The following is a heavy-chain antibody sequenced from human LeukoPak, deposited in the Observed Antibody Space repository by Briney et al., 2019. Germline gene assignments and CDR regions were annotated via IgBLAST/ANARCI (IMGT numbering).Heavy chain of an antibody. J-gene: IGHJ4*02. CDR3: AKVYDYVWGGYRTNGFDY. D-gene: IGHD3-16*02. CDR2: ILYDGSNK. V-gene: IGHV3-30*18. Sequence: GGTLRLSCAASGFTFSSYGMHWVRQAPGKGLEWVAVILYDGSNKYYADSVKGRFTISRDNSKNTLYLQMNSLRAEDTAVYYCAKVYDYVWGGYRTNGFDYWGQGTLVTVSS. CDR1: GFTFSSYG.